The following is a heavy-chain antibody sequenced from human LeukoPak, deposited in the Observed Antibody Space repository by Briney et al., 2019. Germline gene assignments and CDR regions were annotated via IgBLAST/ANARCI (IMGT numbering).Heavy chain of an antibody. D-gene: IGHD5-18*01. V-gene: IGHV3-23*01. CDR2: IGGSGGST. CDR1: GFTFSSYA. Sequence: PGGSLRLSCAASGFTFSSYAMSWVRQAPGKGLEWVSAIGGSGGSTYYADSAKGRFTTSRDNSKNTLYLQMNSLRAEDTAVYYCAGGSTGYNYAYGYWGQGTLVTVSS. CDR3: AGGSTGYNYAYGY. J-gene: IGHJ4*02.